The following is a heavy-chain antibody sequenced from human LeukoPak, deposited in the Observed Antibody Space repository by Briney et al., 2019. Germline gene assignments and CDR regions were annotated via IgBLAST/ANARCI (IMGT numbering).Heavy chain of an antibody. J-gene: IGHJ6*03. CDR2: IYPGDSDT. CDR3: ARSEQSYYYGSGSRYYYYYYYMDV. D-gene: IGHD3-10*01. Sequence: GASLKISCKGSGYTFTSYWIGWVRQMPGKGLGWMGIIYPGDSDTRYSPSFQGQVTISADKSISTAYLQWSSLKASDTAMYYCARSEQSYYYGSGSRYYYYYYYMDVWGKGTTVTVSS. CDR1: GYTFTSYW. V-gene: IGHV5-51*01.